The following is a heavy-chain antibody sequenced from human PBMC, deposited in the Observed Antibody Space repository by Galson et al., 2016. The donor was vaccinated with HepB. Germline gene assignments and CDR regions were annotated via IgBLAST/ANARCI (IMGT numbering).Heavy chain of an antibody. D-gene: IGHD4-11*01. CDR1: GFTFDNHW. V-gene: IGHV3-74*01. J-gene: IGHJ4*02. Sequence: SLRLSCAASGFTFDNHWMHWVRQAPGKGLVWVSRISPDGGTTNYADSVRGQFTISRDNAKNTLYLQMSSLRAEDTAVYYWTRSQDYLPDFWGQGTLVTVTS. CDR3: TRSQDYLPDF. CDR2: ISPDGGTT.